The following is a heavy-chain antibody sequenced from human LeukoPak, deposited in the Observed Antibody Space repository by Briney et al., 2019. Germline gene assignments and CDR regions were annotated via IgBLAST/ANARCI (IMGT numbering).Heavy chain of an antibody. CDR2: IYYSGST. CDR3: AGTYTYYYYFYMDV. CDR1: GGSISSYY. Sequence: SETLSPTCTVSGGSISSYYWSWIPQPPGKGLEWIGYIYYSGSTNYNPSLKSRVTISLDTSKNQFSLKLSSVTAADTAMYYCAGTYTYYYYFYMDVWGKGATVTISS. J-gene: IGHJ6*03. V-gene: IGHV4-59*01. D-gene: IGHD2-2*02.